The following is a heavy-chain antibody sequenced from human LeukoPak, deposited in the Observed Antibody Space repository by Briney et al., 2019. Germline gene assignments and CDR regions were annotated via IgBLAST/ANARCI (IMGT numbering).Heavy chain of an antibody. CDR2: ISGGGTMI. V-gene: IGHV3-11*01. J-gene: IGHJ6*02. CDR3: AREYPSGGRYYYGVDL. Sequence: PGGSLRLSCAASGFTFSDYYMNWIRQAPGKGLEWVSFISGGGTMIYYADSVNGRFTISRDNARKSLYLRMNSLRADGTAVYYCAREYPSGGRYYYGVDLWGQGTTVTVS. CDR1: GFTFSDYY. D-gene: IGHD3-10*01.